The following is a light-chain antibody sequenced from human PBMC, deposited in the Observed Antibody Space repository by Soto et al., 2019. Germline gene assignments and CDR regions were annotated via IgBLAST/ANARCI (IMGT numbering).Light chain of an antibody. J-gene: IGLJ1*01. CDR1: SSNIGSNT. Sequence: QSALTQPPSASGTPGQRVTISCSGSSSNIGSNTVNWYQQLPGTAPKLLIYSNNQRPSGVPDRFSGCKSGTSASLAISGLQSEDEADYDCGSWDDSQTAYVFGGGTKVTVL. V-gene: IGLV1-44*01. CDR3: GSWDDSQTAYV. CDR2: SNN.